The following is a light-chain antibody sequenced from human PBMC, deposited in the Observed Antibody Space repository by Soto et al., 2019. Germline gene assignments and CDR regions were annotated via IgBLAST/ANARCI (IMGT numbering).Light chain of an antibody. CDR2: GAS. J-gene: IGKJ1*01. CDR1: QSVGGD. Sequence: EILMTQSPATLSVSPGERATLSCRASQSVGGDLAWYQQKPGQAPRLLISGASTGASGIPARFSGSGSGTEFTLTISSLQSEDFAFYYCQQYNNWPETFGQGTKV. CDR3: QQYNNWPET. V-gene: IGKV3-15*01.